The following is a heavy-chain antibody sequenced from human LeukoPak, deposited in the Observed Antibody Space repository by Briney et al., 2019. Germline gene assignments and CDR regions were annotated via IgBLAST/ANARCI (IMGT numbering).Heavy chain of an antibody. CDR1: GGTFSSYA. CDR2: IIPIFGIA. V-gene: IGHV1-69*04. Sequence: SVKVSYKASGGTFSSYAISWVRQAPAQGLEWMGRIIPIFGIANYAQKFQGRVTITADKSTSTAYMELSSLRSEDTAVYYCARGSYYYDSSGPDAPWGQGTLVTVSS. J-gene: IGHJ5*02. D-gene: IGHD3-22*01. CDR3: ARGSYYYDSSGPDAP.